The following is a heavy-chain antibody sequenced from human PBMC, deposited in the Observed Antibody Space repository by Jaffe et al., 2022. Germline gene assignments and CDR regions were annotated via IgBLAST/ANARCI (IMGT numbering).Heavy chain of an antibody. V-gene: IGHV4-4*02. CDR1: GGSISSSNW. Sequence: QVQLQESGPGLVKPSGTLSLTCAVSGGSISSSNWWSWIRQPPGKGLEWIGEIYHSGSTNYNPSLKSRVTISVDKSKNQFSLKLSSVTAADTAVYYCARKGEVREPPPYNWFDPWGQGTLVTVSS. CDR3: ARKGEVREPPPYNWFDP. J-gene: IGHJ5*02. D-gene: IGHD1-26*01. CDR2: IYHSGST.